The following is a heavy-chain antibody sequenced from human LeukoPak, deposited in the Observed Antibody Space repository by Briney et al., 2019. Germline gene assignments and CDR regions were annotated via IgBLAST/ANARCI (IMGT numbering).Heavy chain of an antibody. V-gene: IGHV4-30-2*01. CDR2: IYHSGST. Sequence: PSETLSLTCAVSGGSISSGGYSWSWIRQPPGKGLEWIGYIYHSGSTYYNPSLKSQVTISVDRSKNQFSLKLSSVTAADTAVYYCAGYSSQADYWGQGTLVTVSS. CDR1: GGSISSGGYS. J-gene: IGHJ4*02. D-gene: IGHD6-13*01. CDR3: AGYSSQADY.